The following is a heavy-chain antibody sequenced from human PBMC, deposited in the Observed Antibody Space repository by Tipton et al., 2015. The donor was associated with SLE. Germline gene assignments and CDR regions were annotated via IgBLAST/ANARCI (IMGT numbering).Heavy chain of an antibody. D-gene: IGHD1-7*01. Sequence: QLVQSGAEVKKPGASVKVSCKASGYTFTSYGISWVRQAPGQGLEWMGRIIPILGIANYAQKFQGRVTITADKSTSTAYMELSSLRSDDTAVYYCARGNYPDAFDIWGQGTMVTVSS. V-gene: IGHV1-69*09. CDR3: ARGNYPDAFDI. J-gene: IGHJ3*02. CDR1: GYTFTSYG. CDR2: IIPILGIA.